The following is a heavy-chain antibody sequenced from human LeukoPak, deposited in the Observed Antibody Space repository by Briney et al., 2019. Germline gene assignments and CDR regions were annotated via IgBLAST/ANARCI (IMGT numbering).Heavy chain of an antibody. CDR1: GFTFSSYT. CDR2: ISSSSTSI. J-gene: IGHJ4*02. Sequence: GGSPRLSCAASGFTFSSYTMNWVRQAPGKGLEWVSSISSSSTSIYYADSVKGRFTISRDNAKNSLYLQMNSLRAEDTAVYYCVRDGCSSTSCYSVNDHWGQGTLVTVSS. CDR3: VRDGCSSTSCYSVNDH. V-gene: IGHV3-21*01. D-gene: IGHD2-2*02.